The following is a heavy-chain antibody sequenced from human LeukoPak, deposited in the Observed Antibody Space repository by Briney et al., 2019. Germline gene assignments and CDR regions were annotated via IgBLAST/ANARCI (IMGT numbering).Heavy chain of an antibody. CDR1: GFTVSSNY. CDR2: IYSGGST. V-gene: IGHV3-53*01. Sequence: PGGSLRLSCAASGFTVSSNYMSWVRQAPGKGLEWVSVIYSGGSTYCADSVKGRFTISRDNSKNTLYLQMNSLRAEDTAVYYCARDPGATPYDYWGQGTLVTVSS. J-gene: IGHJ4*02. D-gene: IGHD5-12*01. CDR3: ARDPGATPYDY.